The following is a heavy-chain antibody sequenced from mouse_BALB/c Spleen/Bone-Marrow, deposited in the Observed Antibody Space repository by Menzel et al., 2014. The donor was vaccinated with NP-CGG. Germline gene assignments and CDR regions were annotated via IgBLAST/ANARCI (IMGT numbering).Heavy chain of an antibody. CDR3: ARHGGGYFDY. Sequence: VKLVESGPALVAPSQSLSITCTISGFPLTSYGVHWVRQPPGKGLEWLVVIWNDGSTTYNSALKSRLSITKDNSKSQVFLKMNSLQTDDTAVYYCARHGGGYFDYWGQGTTLTVSP. CDR1: GFPLTSYG. J-gene: IGHJ2*01. CDR2: IWNDGST. V-gene: IGHV2-6-1*01.